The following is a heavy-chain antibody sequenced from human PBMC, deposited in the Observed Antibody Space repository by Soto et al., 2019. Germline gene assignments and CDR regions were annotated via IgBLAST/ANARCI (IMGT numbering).Heavy chain of an antibody. CDR1: GFTFSSYA. J-gene: IGHJ4*02. CDR2: ISGSGGST. CDR3: AKDLVGRRNQWVYYFDY. V-gene: IGHV3-23*01. Sequence: EVQLLESGGGLVQPGGSLRLSCAASGFTFSSYAMSWVRQAPGKGLEWVSAISGSGGSTYYADSVKGRFTISRDNSKNTLYLQMNSLRAEDTDVYYCAKDLVGRRNQWVYYFDYWGQGTLVTVSS. D-gene: IGHD1-26*01.